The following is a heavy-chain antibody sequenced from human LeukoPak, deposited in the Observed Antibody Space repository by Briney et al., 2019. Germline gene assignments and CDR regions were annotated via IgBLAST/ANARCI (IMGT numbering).Heavy chain of an antibody. D-gene: IGHD4-11*01. V-gene: IGHV3-66*01. J-gene: IGHJ6*02. CDR3: ARAHTVTTRYYGMDV. CDR2: IYSGGST. Sequence: GGSLRLSCAASGFTFSSYWMSWVRQAPGKGLEWVSVIYSGGSTYYADSVKGRFTISRDNSKNTLYLQMNSLRAEDTAVYYCARAHTVTTRYYGMDVWGQGTTVTVSS. CDR1: GFTFSSYW.